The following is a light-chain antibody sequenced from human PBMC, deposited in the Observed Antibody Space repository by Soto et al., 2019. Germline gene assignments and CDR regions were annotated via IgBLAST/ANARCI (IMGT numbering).Light chain of an antibody. Sequence: TLLAQSPGNLCCAPGESATLSCRTSQTTSGKYLAWYQQRPGLAPRLLVYGASRRATGIPDRFRGSGSGTEFTLTISGLEPEDFAVYFCQNYGSSPPVTFGQGTRLEIK. CDR2: GAS. J-gene: IGKJ5*01. CDR1: QTTSGKY. V-gene: IGKV3-20*01. CDR3: QNYGSSPPVT.